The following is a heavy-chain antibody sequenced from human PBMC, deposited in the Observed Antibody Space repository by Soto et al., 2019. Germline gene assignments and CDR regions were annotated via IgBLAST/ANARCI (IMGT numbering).Heavy chain of an antibody. CDR2: INAYNGNT. Sequence: ASVKVSCEASGYTFTSYGISWVRQSPGQGLEWMGWINAYNGNTNYAQKLQGRVTMTTDTSTSTAYMELRSLRSDDTAVYYCARDVGYGLIDYWGQGSLVTVSS. J-gene: IGHJ4*02. V-gene: IGHV1-18*01. CDR3: ARDVGYGLIDY. CDR1: GYTFTSYG. D-gene: IGHD5-18*01.